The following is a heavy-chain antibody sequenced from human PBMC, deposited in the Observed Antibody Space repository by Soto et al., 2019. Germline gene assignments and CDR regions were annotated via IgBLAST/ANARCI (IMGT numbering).Heavy chain of an antibody. D-gene: IGHD1-26*01. Sequence: SETLSLTCTVFGASISDDTYYWGWIRQPPGKGLEWIGEIYHSGSTNYNPSLKSRVTISVDKSKNQFSLKLSSVTAADTAVYYCARVSGSYYYGMDVWGQGTTVTVSS. CDR1: GASISDDTYY. CDR2: IYHSGST. J-gene: IGHJ6*02. V-gene: IGHV4-39*07. CDR3: ARVSGSYYYGMDV.